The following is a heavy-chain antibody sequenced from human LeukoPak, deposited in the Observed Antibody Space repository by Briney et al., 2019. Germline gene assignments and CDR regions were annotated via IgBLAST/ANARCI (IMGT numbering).Heavy chain of an antibody. Sequence: SGGSLRHSCAASGFTFSSYAMSWVRQAPGKGLEWVSAISGSGGSTYYADSVKGRFTISRDNSKNTLYLQMNSLRAADTAVYYCAKVQSGSSWSSGYYYYYYMDAWGKGTTVTVSS. J-gene: IGHJ6*03. V-gene: IGHV3-23*01. CDR3: AKVQSGSSWSSGYYYYYYMDA. D-gene: IGHD6-13*01. CDR2: ISGSGGST. CDR1: GFTFSSYA.